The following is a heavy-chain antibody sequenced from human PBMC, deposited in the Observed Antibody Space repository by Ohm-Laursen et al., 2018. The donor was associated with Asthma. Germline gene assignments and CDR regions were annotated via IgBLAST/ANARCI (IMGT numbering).Heavy chain of an antibody. CDR2: IYPGGAT. J-gene: IGHJ3*01. D-gene: IGHD3-10*01. CDR3: ARGQGSGDISGSDPFDL. Sequence: GSLRLSCAASGFSVSRHLMNWIRQGPEKGLEGVSDIYPGGATFYADSVKGRFTISRDDSKNTLNLQMSSLRGDDTAVYYCARGQGSGDISGSDPFDLWGQGTTVIVSS. V-gene: IGHV3-53*01. CDR1: GFSVSRHL.